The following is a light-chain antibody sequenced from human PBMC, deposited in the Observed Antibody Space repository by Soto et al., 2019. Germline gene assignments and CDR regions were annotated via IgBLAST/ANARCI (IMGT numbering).Light chain of an antibody. Sequence: SALTQPASVSGTPGQSITISCTGTSSDVGGYNYGSWYQQHPAKAPQLMIYDVSNRTSGVSNSFSGSNSGNTASLTITGLQAEDEADYYCSSDTSRSTLDYVFGSGTKVTVL. CDR3: SSDTSRSTLDYV. J-gene: IGLJ1*01. CDR2: DVS. CDR1: SSDVGGYNY. V-gene: IGLV2-14*01.